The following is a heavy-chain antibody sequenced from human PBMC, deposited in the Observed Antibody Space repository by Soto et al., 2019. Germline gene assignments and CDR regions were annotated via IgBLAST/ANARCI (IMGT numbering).Heavy chain of an antibody. Sequence: GGSLRLSCAASGFTFSSYAMSWVRQAPGKGLEWVSAISGSGGSTYYADSVKGRFTISRDNSKNTLYLQMNSLRAEDTAVYYCAKGSAMVRGVISSAFDIWGQGTMVTVSS. CDR2: ISGSGGST. J-gene: IGHJ3*02. CDR1: GFTFSSYA. CDR3: AKGSAMVRGVISSAFDI. V-gene: IGHV3-23*01. D-gene: IGHD3-10*01.